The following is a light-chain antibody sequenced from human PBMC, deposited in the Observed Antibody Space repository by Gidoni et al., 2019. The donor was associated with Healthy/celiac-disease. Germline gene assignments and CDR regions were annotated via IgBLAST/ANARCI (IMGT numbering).Light chain of an antibody. CDR2: GAS. J-gene: IGKJ1*01. CDR1: QRVSSY. V-gene: IGKV3-15*01. Sequence: EIVMTQSPATLSVSPGERATLSCRASQRVSSYVAWYQQKPGQAPRLLIYGASTRATGIPARFSGSGSGTEFTLTISSLQSEDFAVYYCQQYNNWPPWTFGQGTKVEIK. CDR3: QQYNNWPPWT.